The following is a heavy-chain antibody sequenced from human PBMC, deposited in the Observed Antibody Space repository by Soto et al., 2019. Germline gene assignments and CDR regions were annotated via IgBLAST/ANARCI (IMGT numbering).Heavy chain of an antibody. Sequence: GPGVKQPGASVKISCKASGYTFISYAISWVRQAPGQGLQWMGWVSAEDGSTNYAERIQGRVTMTTDTHTNTAYMELRSLRYDDPAVYYCARDPKIPRYSRRGGGLDPWGQGTPVTVSS. V-gene: IGHV1-18*01. D-gene: IGHD1-26*01. CDR2: VSAEDGST. CDR3: ARDPKIPRYSRRGGGLDP. J-gene: IGHJ5*02. CDR1: GYTFISYA.